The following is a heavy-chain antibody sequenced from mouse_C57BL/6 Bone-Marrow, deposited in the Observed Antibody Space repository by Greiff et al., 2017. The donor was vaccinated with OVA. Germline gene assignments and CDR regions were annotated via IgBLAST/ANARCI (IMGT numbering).Heavy chain of an antibody. CDR3: ATFYYYGSSPLDY. Sequence: VQLKESVAELVRPGASVKLSCTASGFNIKNTYMHWVKQRPEQGLEWIGRIDPANGNTKYAPKFQGKATITADTSSNTAYLQLSSLTSEDTAIYYCATFYYYGSSPLDYWGQGTTLTVSS. CDR2: IDPANGNT. V-gene: IGHV14-3*01. CDR1: GFNIKNTY. D-gene: IGHD1-1*01. J-gene: IGHJ2*01.